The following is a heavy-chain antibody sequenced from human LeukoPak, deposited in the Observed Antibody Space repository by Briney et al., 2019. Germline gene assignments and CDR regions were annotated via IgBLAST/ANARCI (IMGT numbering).Heavy chain of an antibody. CDR2: ISGSGGST. CDR1: GFTFSSYA. Sequence: HAGGSLRLSCAASGFTFSSYAMSWVRQAPGKGLEWVSAISGSGGSTYYADSVKGRFTISRDNSKNTLYLQMNSLRAEDTAVYYCAKEFEKLWFAGVDYWGQGTLVTVSS. CDR3: AKEFEKLWFAGVDY. V-gene: IGHV3-23*01. J-gene: IGHJ4*02. D-gene: IGHD5-18*01.